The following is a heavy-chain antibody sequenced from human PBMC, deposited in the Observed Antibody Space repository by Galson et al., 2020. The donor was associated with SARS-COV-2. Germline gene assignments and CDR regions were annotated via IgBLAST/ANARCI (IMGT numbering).Heavy chain of an antibody. V-gene: IGHV3-20*04. J-gene: IGHJ2*01. CDR1: GFNFDDYG. Sequence: GESLKISCAASGFNFDDYGMSWVRQTPEKGLECVSSITWNGGTTSYADSVKGRFTISRDNAKKSLYLEMNSLRVEDAAFYYCARERLYGDYGGWYFDFWGRGTLVTISS. CDR2: ITWNGGTT. D-gene: IGHD4-17*01. CDR3: ARERLYGDYGGWYFDF.